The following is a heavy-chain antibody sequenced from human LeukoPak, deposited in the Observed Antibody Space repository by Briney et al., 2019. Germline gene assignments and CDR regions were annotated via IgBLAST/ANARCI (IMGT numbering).Heavy chain of an antibody. CDR2: IYYSGST. CDR1: GASISSYY. CDR3: ATGGRSSGWYG. V-gene: IGHV4-59*01. Sequence: PSETLSLTCTVSGASISSYYWGWIRQPPGKGLEWIGNIYYSGSTNYNPSLKSRVTISVDTSKNQFSLKLSSVTAADTAVYYCATGGRSSGWYGWGQGTLVTVSS. D-gene: IGHD6-19*01. J-gene: IGHJ4*02.